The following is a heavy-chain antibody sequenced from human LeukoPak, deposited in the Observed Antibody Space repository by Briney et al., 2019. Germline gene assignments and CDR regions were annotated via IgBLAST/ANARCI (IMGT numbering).Heavy chain of an antibody. Sequence: QTGGSLRLSCTASGFSLSDYEINWVRQAPGKGLEWVSYINTGSSSIYYADSLKGRFTISRDDAKNSVYLQLNSLRAEDTALYYCARETSRCGGDCYDYWGQGTLVTVSS. V-gene: IGHV3-48*03. CDR3: ARETSRCGGDCYDY. CDR2: INTGSSSI. CDR1: GFSLSDYE. D-gene: IGHD2-21*01. J-gene: IGHJ4*02.